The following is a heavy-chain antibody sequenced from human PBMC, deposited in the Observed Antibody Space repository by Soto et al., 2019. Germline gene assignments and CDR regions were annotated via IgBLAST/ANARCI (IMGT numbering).Heavy chain of an antibody. CDR2: ISAYNGNT. Sequence: QVQLVQSGAEVKKPGASVKVSCKASGYTFTSYGISWVRQAPGQGLEWMGWISAYNGNTNYAQKLQGRVTMTTDTPTTTAYMELGSLRPCDTAVYYCARIGIVVVPAPPPLDYYYGMDVWGQGTTVTVSS. D-gene: IGHD2-21*02. J-gene: IGHJ6*02. CDR3: ARIGIVVVPAPPPLDYYYGMDV. CDR1: GYTFTSYG. V-gene: IGHV1-18*01.